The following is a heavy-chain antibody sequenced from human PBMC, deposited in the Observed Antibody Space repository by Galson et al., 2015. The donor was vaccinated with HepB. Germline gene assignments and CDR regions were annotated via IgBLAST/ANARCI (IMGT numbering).Heavy chain of an antibody. Sequence: SVKVSCKASGYIFKSYGISWVRQAPGQGLEWMGWINPNSGGTNYAQKFQGRVTMTRDTSISTAYVELSRLRSDDTAVYYCARDFGPKANYHYYYGVDVWGQGTTVTVSS. V-gene: IGHV1-2*02. J-gene: IGHJ6*02. CDR2: INPNSGGT. D-gene: IGHD3-3*01. CDR1: GYIFKSYG. CDR3: ARDFGPKANYHYYYGVDV.